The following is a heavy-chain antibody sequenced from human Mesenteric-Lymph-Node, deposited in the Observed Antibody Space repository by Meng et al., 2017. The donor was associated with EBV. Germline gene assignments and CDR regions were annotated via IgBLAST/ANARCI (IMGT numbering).Heavy chain of an antibody. J-gene: IGHJ4*02. CDR2: FDPEDGET. V-gene: IGHV1-24*01. CDR1: GYTFTDLS. Sequence: QGPRGQSWAGVNKPGASVRVSCKVSGYTFTDLSMHWVRQAPGKGLEWMGGFDPEDGETIYAQKFQGRVTVTEDTSTDTAYMELSSLRSEDTAVYYCARELGYSSGCFDYWGQGTLVTVSS. CDR3: ARELGYSSGCFDY. D-gene: IGHD6-19*01.